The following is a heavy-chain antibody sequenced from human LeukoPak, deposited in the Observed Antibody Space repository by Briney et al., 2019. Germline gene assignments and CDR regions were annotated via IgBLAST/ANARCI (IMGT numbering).Heavy chain of an antibody. J-gene: IGHJ6*02. V-gene: IGHV4-59*08. CDR3: ARTSIAVAGTHYYYYYGMDV. CDR1: GGSISSHY. D-gene: IGHD6-19*01. Sequence: PSETLSLTCTVSGGSISSHYWSWIRQPPGKGLEWIGYIYYSGSTNYNPSLKSRVTISVDTSKNQFSLKLSSVTAADTAVYYCARTSIAVAGTHYYYYYGMDVWGQGTTVTVSS. CDR2: IYYSGST.